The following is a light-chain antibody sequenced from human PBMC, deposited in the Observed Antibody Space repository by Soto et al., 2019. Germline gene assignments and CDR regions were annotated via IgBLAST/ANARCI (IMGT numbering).Light chain of an antibody. V-gene: IGKV1-6*01. Sequence: AVQMTQSPSSLSASVGDRVTITCRASQGIRNELGWYQQKPGKAPNLLIYAASSLQSGVPSRFSGSGSGTDFTLTISSLQPEDFGTYYCLQDYNYPRIFGQGTKVEIK. CDR1: QGIRNE. J-gene: IGKJ1*01. CDR2: AAS. CDR3: LQDYNYPRI.